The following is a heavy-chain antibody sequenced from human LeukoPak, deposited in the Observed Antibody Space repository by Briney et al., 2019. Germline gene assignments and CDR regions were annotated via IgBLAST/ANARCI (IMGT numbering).Heavy chain of an antibody. Sequence: GGSLRLSCSASGFSLSDYGMSWVRQAPGKGLEWVSYITMNSVRFYADSVKGRFTISRDNDKNSVYLQMNSLRDEDTSVYFCTGRRYQVLGSNDSWGQGTLVTVSS. J-gene: IGHJ4*02. CDR2: ITMNSVR. CDR1: GFSLSDYG. D-gene: IGHD2-2*01. V-gene: IGHV3-48*02. CDR3: TGRRYQVLGSNDS.